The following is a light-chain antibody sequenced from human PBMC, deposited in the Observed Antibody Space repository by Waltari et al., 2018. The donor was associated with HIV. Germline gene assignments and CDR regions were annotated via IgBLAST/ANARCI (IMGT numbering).Light chain of an antibody. J-gene: IGLJ2*01. CDR3: NSRDNNDNHVV. CDR1: SPRSYY. Sequence: SSALTHDPAVSVALGQTVRITCQGDSPRSYYASWYQQKPGQAPVLVIYGKNNRPSGIPDRFSGSSSGKTASLTITGAQAEDEADYYCNSRDNNDNHVVFGGGTKVTVL. CDR2: GKN. V-gene: IGLV3-19*01.